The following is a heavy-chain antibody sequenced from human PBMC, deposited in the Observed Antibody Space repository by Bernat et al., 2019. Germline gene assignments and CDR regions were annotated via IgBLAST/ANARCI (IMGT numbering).Heavy chain of an antibody. J-gene: IGHJ4*02. CDR3: AGDNDYGDRENY. D-gene: IGHD4-17*01. CDR2: ISYDGNIK. CDR1: GFTFSSYA. Sequence: QVQLVESGGGVVQPGKSLKLSCTASGFTFSSYAMNWVRQAPGKGLEWVAVISYDGNIKYYADSVKGRFTVSRDNSKTTLYLQMNSLRAEDTAVYYCAGDNDYGDRENYWGQGTLVTVSS. V-gene: IGHV3-30-3*01.